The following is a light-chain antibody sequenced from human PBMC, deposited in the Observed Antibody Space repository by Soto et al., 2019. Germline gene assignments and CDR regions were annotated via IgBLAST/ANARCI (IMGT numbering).Light chain of an antibody. J-gene: IGLJ2*01. V-gene: IGLV3-21*02. CDR1: NIGSKS. CDR2: NNN. Sequence: SYVLTQPPSVSVAPGQTARITCGGNNIGSKSVHWYQQKPGQAPVLVVYNNNDRPSGIPERFSGSNSGNTATLTISRVEAGDEADYYCQVWDSSSDHVVFGGGTKLTV. CDR3: QVWDSSSDHVV.